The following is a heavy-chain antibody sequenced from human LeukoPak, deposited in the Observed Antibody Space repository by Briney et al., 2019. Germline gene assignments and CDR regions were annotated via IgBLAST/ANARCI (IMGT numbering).Heavy chain of an antibody. CDR3: ARSNSSGYNFDY. CDR2: IYSGGST. Sequence: GGSLRLSCAASGFTVSSNYMSWVRQAPGKGLEWVSVIYSGGSTYYADSVKGRFTISRDNSKNTLYLQMNSLRAEDTAVYYCARSNSSGYNFDYWGQGTLVTVSP. V-gene: IGHV3-53*01. J-gene: IGHJ4*02. CDR1: GFTVSSNY. D-gene: IGHD6-19*01.